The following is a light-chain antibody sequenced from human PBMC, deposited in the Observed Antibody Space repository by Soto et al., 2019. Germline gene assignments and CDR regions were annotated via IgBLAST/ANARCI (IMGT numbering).Light chain of an antibody. CDR3: QQSPGT. Sequence: DIQMTQSPSTLSASVGDRVTITCRASQSISSWLAWYQQKPGKAPKLLIYKASSLESGVPSRFSGSGSGTEFTLTISSLQPDDFATYYRQQSPGTFGQGTKVDIK. CDR2: KAS. CDR1: QSISSW. J-gene: IGKJ1*01. V-gene: IGKV1-5*03.